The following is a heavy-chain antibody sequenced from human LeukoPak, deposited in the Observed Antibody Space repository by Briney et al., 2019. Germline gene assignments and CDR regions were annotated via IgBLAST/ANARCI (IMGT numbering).Heavy chain of an antibody. CDR3: AREGVIYYYGSGTYEGFYP. V-gene: IGHV4-61*02. CDR1: GGPISSDNYF. CDR2: IYTTGNT. Sequence: PSETLSLTCTVSGGPISSDNYFWSWIRQPAVKALEWIGRIYTTGNTNYNHSLKSRVTISVNTSKNQFSLKLSSVTAADTAVYYCAREGVIYYYGSGTYEGFYPWGQGTLVTVST. J-gene: IGHJ5*02. D-gene: IGHD3-10*01.